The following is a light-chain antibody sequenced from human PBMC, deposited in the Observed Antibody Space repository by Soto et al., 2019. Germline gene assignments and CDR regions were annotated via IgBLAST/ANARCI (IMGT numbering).Light chain of an antibody. CDR2: AVS. Sequence: QSALTQPASVSGSPGQSITISCTGTASDVGNYNYVSWYQQYPGKAPKLIIYAVSNRPSGVSTRFSGSKSGNTASLTISGLQAEDEADYYCSSYRAYSTLWVFGGGTKVTVL. CDR3: SSYRAYSTLWV. V-gene: IGLV2-14*01. J-gene: IGLJ3*02. CDR1: ASDVGNYNY.